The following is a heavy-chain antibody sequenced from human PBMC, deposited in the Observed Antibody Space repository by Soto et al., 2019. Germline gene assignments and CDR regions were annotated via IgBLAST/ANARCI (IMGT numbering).Heavy chain of an antibody. CDR1: GYSFTSHW. CDR3: ARRVGQQLITFDY. J-gene: IGHJ4*02. D-gene: IGHD6-13*01. Sequence: GESLKISCKGSGYSFTSHWISWVRQMSGKGLEWMGRIDPSDSDTNYSPSFQGQVTISADKSISTAYLQWSSLRASDTAMYYCARRVGQQLITFDYWGQGTLVNVS. V-gene: IGHV5-10-1*01. CDR2: IDPSDSDT.